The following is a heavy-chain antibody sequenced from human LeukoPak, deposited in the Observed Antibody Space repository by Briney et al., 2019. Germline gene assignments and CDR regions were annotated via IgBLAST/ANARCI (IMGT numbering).Heavy chain of an antibody. CDR1: GYSFTSYW. D-gene: IGHD6-13*01. Sequence: PGESLKISCKGSGYSFTSYWISWVRQMPGKGLEWMGIIYPGDSDTRYSPSFQGQVTISADKSISTAYLQWSSLKASDTAMYYCARSYSTSWYVRGLDFDYWGQGTLVTVSS. J-gene: IGHJ4*02. CDR3: ARSYSTSWYVRGLDFDY. V-gene: IGHV5-51*01. CDR2: IYPGDSDT.